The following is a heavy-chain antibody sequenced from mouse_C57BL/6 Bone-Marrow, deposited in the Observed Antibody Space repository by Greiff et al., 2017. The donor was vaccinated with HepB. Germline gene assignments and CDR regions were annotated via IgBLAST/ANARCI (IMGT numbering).Heavy chain of an antibody. CDR2: INPSTGRT. V-gene: IGHV1-42*01. CDR3: ARLGWLLPWFAY. D-gene: IGHD2-3*01. Sequence: VQLQQSGPELVKPGASVKISCKASGYSFTGYYMNWVKQSPEKSLEWIGEINPSTGRTTYNQKFKAKATLTVDKSSSTAYMQLKSLTSEDSAVYYCARLGWLLPWFAYWGQGTLVTVSA. CDR1: GYSFTGYY. J-gene: IGHJ3*01.